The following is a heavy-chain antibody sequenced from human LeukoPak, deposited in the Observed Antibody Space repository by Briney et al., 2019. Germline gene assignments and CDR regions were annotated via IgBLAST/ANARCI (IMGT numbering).Heavy chain of an antibody. CDR2: IYGGGGT. V-gene: IGHV3-53*01. J-gene: IGHJ3*02. Sequence: GGSLRLSCAASGFIISSNYMTWVRQAPGEGLEWVSVIYGGGGTNYADSVKGRFTMSRDNSKNMFYLQMNSLRVEDTAIYYCAGGASSKAFDIWGQGTMVTVSS. CDR3: AGGASSKAFDI. CDR1: GFIISSNY.